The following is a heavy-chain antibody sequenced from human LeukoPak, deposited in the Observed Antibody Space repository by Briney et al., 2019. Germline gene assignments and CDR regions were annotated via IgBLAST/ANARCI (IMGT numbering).Heavy chain of an antibody. CDR3: ARHLDYYDSSGYGHYFDY. D-gene: IGHD3-22*01. CDR1: GGSISSYY. J-gene: IGHJ4*02. Sequence: SETLSLTCTVSGGSISSYYWSWIRQPPGKGLEWIGYIYYSGSTNYNPSLKSRVTISVDTSKNQFSLKLSSVTAADTAVYYCARHLDYYDSSGYGHYFDYWGQGTLVTVSS. CDR2: IYYSGST. V-gene: IGHV4-59*08.